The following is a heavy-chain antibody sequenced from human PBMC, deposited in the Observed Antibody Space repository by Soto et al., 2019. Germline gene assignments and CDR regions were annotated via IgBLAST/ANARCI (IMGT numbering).Heavy chain of an antibody. CDR1: GYTLTELS. V-gene: IGHV1-24*01. D-gene: IGHD4-17*01. J-gene: IGHJ3*02. CDR3: ATFDYGDYVNAFDI. CDR2: FDPEDGET. Sequence: ASVKVSCKVSGYTLTELSMHWVRQAPGKGLEWMGGFDPEDGETIYAQKFQGRVTMTEDTSTDTAYMELSSLRSEDTAVYYCATFDYGDYVNAFDIWGQGTMVTVSS.